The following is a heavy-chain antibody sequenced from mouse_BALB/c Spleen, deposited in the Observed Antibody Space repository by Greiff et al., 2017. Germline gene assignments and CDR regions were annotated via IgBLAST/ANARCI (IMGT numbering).Heavy chain of an antibody. CDR2: INPYNGGT. D-gene: IGHD1-1*01. V-gene: IGHV1-18*01. CDR3: ARNEDYYDYYAMDY. CDR1: GYSFTGYT. J-gene: IGHJ4*01. Sequence: EVQLQQSGPELVKPGASMKISCKASGYSFTGYTMNWVKQSPGKNLEWIGLINPYNGGTSYNQKFKGKATLTVDKSSSTAYMELLSLTSEDSAVYYCARNEDYYDYYAMDYWGQGTSVTVSS.